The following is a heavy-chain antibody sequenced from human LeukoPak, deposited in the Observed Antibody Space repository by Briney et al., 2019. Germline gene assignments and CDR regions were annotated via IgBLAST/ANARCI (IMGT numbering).Heavy chain of an antibody. D-gene: IGHD6-19*01. Sequence: PSETLSLTCAVSGYSFSSGYYWGLIRQPPGKGLEWIGSIYHSGSTYYNPSLKSRVTISVDTSKNQFSLKLSSVTAADTAVYHCATGPGYGSGWYLYWGQGTLVTVSS. V-gene: IGHV4-38-2*01. CDR3: ATGPGYGSGWYLY. CDR2: IYHSGST. CDR1: GYSFSSGYY. J-gene: IGHJ4*02.